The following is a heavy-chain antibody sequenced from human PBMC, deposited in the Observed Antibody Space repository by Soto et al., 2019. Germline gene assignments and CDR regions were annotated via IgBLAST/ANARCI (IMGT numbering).Heavy chain of an antibody. Sequence: PSETLSLTCAVHGGSFRGYYWSWIRQAPGKGLEWIGEINQSGGTDYNPSLKSRVTISVDTSKNHFSLNLTSVTAADTALYFCAREGVRFSTMSGGGVYEFFYGMDVWGQGTTVTVSS. D-gene: IGHD3-10*02. CDR1: GGSFRGYY. V-gene: IGHV4-34*01. CDR2: INQSGGT. J-gene: IGHJ6*02. CDR3: AREGVRFSTMSGGGVYEFFYGMDV.